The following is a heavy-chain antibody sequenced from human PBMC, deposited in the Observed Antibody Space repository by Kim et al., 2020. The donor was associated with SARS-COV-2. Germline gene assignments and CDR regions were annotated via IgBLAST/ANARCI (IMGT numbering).Heavy chain of an antibody. CDR3: ARGLNGSGSYYAPEWWVDP. D-gene: IGHD3-10*01. V-gene: IGHV4-34*01. J-gene: IGHJ5*02. Sequence: RVTISVDTSKNQFSLKLSSVTAADTAVYYCARGLNGSGSYYAPEWWVDPWGQGTLVTVSS.